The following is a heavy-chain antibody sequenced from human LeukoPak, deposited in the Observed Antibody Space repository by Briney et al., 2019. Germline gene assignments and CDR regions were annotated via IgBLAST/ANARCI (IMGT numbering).Heavy chain of an antibody. Sequence: SETLSLTCTVSGDSISTYYWSWIRQPPGKGLEWIGYVYYTGSTNHNPSLRRRVTISVDTSKNQFSLKLSSVTAADTAVYYCARVGYSNPSDPWGQGTLVTVSS. D-gene: IGHD5-12*01. CDR1: GDSISTYY. J-gene: IGHJ5*02. V-gene: IGHV4-59*08. CDR3: ARVGYSNPSDP. CDR2: VYYTGST.